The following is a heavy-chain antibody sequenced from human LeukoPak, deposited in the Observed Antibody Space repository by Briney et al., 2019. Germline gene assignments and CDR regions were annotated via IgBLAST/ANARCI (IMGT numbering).Heavy chain of an antibody. CDR2: IYYSGST. J-gene: IGHJ4*02. V-gene: IGHV4-59*08. CDR1: GGFISRHY. D-gene: IGHD4-17*01. CDR3: ARHMTTVRYFDY. Sequence: SQTLSLTRTGAGGFISRHYWSWIRQPPGKLQERIGYIYYSGSTNYNPSLKSRVTISVDTSKNQFSLKLSSVTAADTAVYYCARHMTTVRYFDYWGQGTLVTVSS.